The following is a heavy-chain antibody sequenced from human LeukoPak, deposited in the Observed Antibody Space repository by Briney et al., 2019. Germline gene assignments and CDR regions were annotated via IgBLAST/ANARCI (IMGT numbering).Heavy chain of an antibody. V-gene: IGHV1-8*01. CDR3: TRGSHRGYCTTSDCYTVDF. D-gene: IGHD2-8*01. CDR2: MNPDRGNT. Sequence: GASVKVSCKAARYTFTSYDINWVRQAPGQGLEWMGWMNPDRGNTGCAQKFQGRVTMTRNTSINTAYMELGGLTSDDTAIYSCTRGSHRGYCTTSDCYTVDFWGQGTLVSVSS. CDR1: RYTFTSYD. J-gene: IGHJ4*02.